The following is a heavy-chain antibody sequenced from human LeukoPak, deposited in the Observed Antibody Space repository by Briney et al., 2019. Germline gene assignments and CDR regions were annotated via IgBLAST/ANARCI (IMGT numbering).Heavy chain of an antibody. CDR2: IYYSGST. CDR3: ARDRGRLVRRNWLDP. D-gene: IGHD6-6*01. Sequence: PSETLSLTCTVSGGSISSYYWSWIRQPPGKGLERIGYIYYSGSTNYNPSLKSRVTISVDTSKNQFSLKLSSVTAADTAVYYCARDRGRLVRRNWLDPWGQGTLVTVSS. J-gene: IGHJ5*02. CDR1: GGSISSYY. V-gene: IGHV4-59*12.